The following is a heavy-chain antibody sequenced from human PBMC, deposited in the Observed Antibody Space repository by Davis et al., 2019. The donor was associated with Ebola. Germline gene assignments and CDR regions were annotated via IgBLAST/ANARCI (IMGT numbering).Heavy chain of an antibody. CDR1: GFTVSSNY. J-gene: IGHJ4*02. V-gene: IGHV3-53*05. D-gene: IGHD6-19*01. Sequence: GESLKISCAASGFTVSSNYMSWVRQAPGKGLEWVSVIYSGGSTYYADSVKGRFTISRDNSKNTLYLQMNSLRAEDTAVYYCARDSHSSGWYVFDYWGQGTLVTVSS. CDR2: IYSGGST. CDR3: ARDSHSSGWYVFDY.